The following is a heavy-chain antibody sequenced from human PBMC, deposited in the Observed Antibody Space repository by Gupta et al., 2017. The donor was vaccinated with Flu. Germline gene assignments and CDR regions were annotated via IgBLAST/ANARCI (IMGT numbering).Heavy chain of an antibody. J-gene: IGHJ6*02. CDR2: IDPTIGST. CDR1: GYPFSTYY. V-gene: IGHV1-46*01. CDR3: AMSPLYSSGRFDYYGIDV. D-gene: IGHD6-19*01. Sequence: QVQLQQSGAEVKEPGAAAKVSCKTSGYPFSTYYIHWVRQAPGRGLEWVGIIDPTIGSTNYAPRFQGRDTMVRDTSTTTVYMELSSLRSEDTALYYCAMSPLYSSGRFDYYGIDVWGQGTAVTVSS.